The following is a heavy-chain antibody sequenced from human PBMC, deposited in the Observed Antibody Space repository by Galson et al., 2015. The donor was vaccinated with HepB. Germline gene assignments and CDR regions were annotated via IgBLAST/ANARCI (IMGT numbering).Heavy chain of an antibody. CDR3: ARDAVLDAFDI. CDR2: ISSSSSYI. Sequence: SLRLSCAASGFTFSSYSMNWVRQAPGKGLEWVSAISSSSSYIYYADSVKGRFTISRDNAKNSLYLQMNSLRAEDTAVYYCARDAVLDAFDIWGQGTMVTVSS. D-gene: IGHD2-8*01. CDR1: GFTFSSYS. V-gene: IGHV3-21*01. J-gene: IGHJ3*02.